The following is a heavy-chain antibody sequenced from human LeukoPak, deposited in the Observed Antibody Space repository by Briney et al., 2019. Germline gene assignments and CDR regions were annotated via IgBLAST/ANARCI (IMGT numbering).Heavy chain of an antibody. V-gene: IGHV4-4*07. CDR3: ARDGGYSYDP. CDR2: FYSSGTT. J-gene: IGHJ5*02. Sequence: SETLSLTCTESGVSISSYYWSWIRQPAGKGLEWIGRFYSSGTTHYNPSLKSRVTMSVDTSKNQFSLKLRSVTVADTAVYYCARDGGYSYDPWGQGTLVTVSS. D-gene: IGHD5-18*01. CDR1: GVSISSYY.